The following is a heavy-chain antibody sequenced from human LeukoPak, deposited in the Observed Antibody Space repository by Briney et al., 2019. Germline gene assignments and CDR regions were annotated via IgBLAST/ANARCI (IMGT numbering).Heavy chain of an antibody. CDR1: GGSFSGYW. CDR2: INHSGRT. D-gene: IGHD4-17*01. V-gene: IGHV4-34*01. Sequence: SETLSLTCAVYGGSFSGYWWSWIRQPPGKGLEWIGEINHSGRTNYNPSLMSRVTISVDTSKNQFSLKLNSVTAADTAVYYCARVDYGDYSKGFDYWGQGTLVTVSS. J-gene: IGHJ4*02. CDR3: ARVDYGDYSKGFDY.